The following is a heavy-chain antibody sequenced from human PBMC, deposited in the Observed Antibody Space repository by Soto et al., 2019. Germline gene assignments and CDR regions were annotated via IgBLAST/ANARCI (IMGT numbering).Heavy chain of an antibody. CDR1: GFTFSRYA. J-gene: IGHJ4*02. D-gene: IGHD2-21*01. CDR2: FSGGRDTT. V-gene: IGHV3-23*01. Sequence: VQLLESGGGLVQPGGSLRLSCVASGFTFSRYAMGWVRQAPGQRLGWVATFSGGRDTTWHADSVKGRFTVSRDSSKKTLSVQMNSLRPEDTALYYCAKATSATCTGSICYSFDYWGQGTLVTVSS. CDR3: AKATSATCTGSICYSFDY.